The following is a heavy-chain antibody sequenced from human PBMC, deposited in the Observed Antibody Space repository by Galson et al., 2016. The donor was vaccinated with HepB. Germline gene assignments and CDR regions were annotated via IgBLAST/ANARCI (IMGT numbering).Heavy chain of an antibody. D-gene: IGHD4-11*01. CDR1: GFTFSSYS. V-gene: IGHV3-21*01. CDR3: AREPDYRRDYYSDMDV. J-gene: IGHJ6*02. Sequence: SLRLSCAASGFTFSSYSMNWVRQAPGKGLEWVSSISSSSSYIYYADSVKGRFTISRDNAKNSLYLQMNSLRAEDTAVYYCAREPDYRRDYYSDMDVWGQGTPVTVSS. CDR2: ISSSSSYI.